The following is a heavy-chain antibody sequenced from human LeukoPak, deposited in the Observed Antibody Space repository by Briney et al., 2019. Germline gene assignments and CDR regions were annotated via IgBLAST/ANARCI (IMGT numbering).Heavy chain of an antibody. CDR1: GFTFSSYS. CDR2: ISSSSSYI. D-gene: IGHD2-21*02. J-gene: IGHJ3*02. Sequence: GGSLRLSCAASGFTFSSYSMNWVRQAPGKGLEWVSFISSSSSYIYYADSVKVRFTISRDNAKNSLYLQMNSLRAEDTAVYYCARVQGGHIVVVTAFFDAFDIWGQGTMVTVSS. CDR3: ARVQGGHIVVVTAFFDAFDI. V-gene: IGHV3-21*01.